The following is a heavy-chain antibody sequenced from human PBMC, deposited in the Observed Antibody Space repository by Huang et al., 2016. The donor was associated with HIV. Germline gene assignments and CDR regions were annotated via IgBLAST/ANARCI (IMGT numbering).Heavy chain of an antibody. CDR1: GYVFSNYS. Sequence: QVYLAQSGIEVKKPGASVKTSPGVSLQVSCTTSGYVFSNYSIHWLRQSPGQGTERMGWIKVGKVNIKVSRKCQGGLNITRNTPATTVFMLLSALTTEETAVYYCAGGGHPLNRVVLVQTWFDSWGPGTAVSVSS. CDR2: IKVGKVNI. J-gene: IGHJ5*01. D-gene: IGHD2-8*02. V-gene: IGHV1-3*01. CDR3: AGGGHPLNRVVLVQTWFDS.